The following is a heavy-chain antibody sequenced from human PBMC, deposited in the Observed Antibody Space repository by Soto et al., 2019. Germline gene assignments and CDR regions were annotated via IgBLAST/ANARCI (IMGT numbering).Heavy chain of an antibody. CDR1: GYTFTSYG. D-gene: IGHD2-2*01. J-gene: IGHJ6*02. Sequence: ASVKVSCKASGYTFTSYGISWVRQAPGQGLEWMGWISAYNGNTNYAQKLQGRVTMTTDTSTSTAYMELRSLRSDDTAVYYCARESSSRKVYYYYGMDVWGQGTTVTVSS. CDR2: ISAYNGNT. CDR3: ARESSSRKVYYYYGMDV. V-gene: IGHV1-18*01.